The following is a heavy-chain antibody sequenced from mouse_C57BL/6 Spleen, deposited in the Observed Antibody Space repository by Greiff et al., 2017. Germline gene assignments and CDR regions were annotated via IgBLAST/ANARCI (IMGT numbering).Heavy chain of an antibody. Sequence: VQRVESGAELMKPGASVKLSCKATGYTFTGYWIEWVKQRPGHGLEWIGEILPGSGSTNYNEKFKGKATFTADTSSNTAYMQLSSLTTEDSAIYYCARESPYYGSSYWYFDVWGTGTTVTVSS. CDR1: GYTFTGYW. CDR2: ILPGSGST. V-gene: IGHV1-9*01. D-gene: IGHD1-1*01. J-gene: IGHJ1*03. CDR3: ARESPYYGSSYWYFDV.